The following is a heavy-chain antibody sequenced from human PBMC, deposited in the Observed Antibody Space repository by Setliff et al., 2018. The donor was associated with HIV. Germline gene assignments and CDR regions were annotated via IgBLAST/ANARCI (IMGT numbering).Heavy chain of an antibody. V-gene: IGHV4-39*01. CDR1: GASISDSKYY. D-gene: IGHD2-2*01. J-gene: IGHJ6*03. Sequence: SETLSLTCTVSGASISDSKYYWGWIRQPPGKGLEWIGSIKYSGNTNYNPSLKSRATISVDTSKNQFSLKVPSVTAADTAVYYCTRHAGRENQLPHTYYYYMDVWGKGAAVTVSS. CDR3: TRHAGRENQLPHTYYYYMDV. CDR2: IKYSGNT.